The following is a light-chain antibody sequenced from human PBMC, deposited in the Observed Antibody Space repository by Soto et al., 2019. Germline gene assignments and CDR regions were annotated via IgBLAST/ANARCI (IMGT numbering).Light chain of an antibody. V-gene: IGLV1-40*01. Sequence: QCVRKRPPSVSGAPGQRGTISCTGSSSNIGAGYDVHWYQQLPGTAPKLLIYGNSNRPSGVPDRFSGSKSGTSASLAITGLQAEDEADYYCQSYDSGLSGYVFGTGTKVTVL. CDR3: QSYDSGLSGYV. CDR1: SSNIGAGYD. J-gene: IGLJ1*01. CDR2: GNS.